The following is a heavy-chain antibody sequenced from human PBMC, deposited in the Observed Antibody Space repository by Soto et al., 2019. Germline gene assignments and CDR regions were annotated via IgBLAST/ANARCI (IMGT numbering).Heavy chain of an antibody. Sequence: SETLSLTCAVYGGSFSGYYWSWIRQPPGKGLEWIGEINHSGSTNYNPSLKSRVTISVDTSKNQFSLKLSSVTAADTAVYYCARQTEYCSGGSCSFPLDYWGQGTLVTVSS. CDR1: GGSFSGYY. CDR3: ARQTEYCSGGSCSFPLDY. CDR2: INHSGST. V-gene: IGHV4-34*01. D-gene: IGHD2-15*01. J-gene: IGHJ4*02.